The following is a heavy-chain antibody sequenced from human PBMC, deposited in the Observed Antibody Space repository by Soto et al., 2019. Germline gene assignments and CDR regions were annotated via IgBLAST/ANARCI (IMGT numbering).Heavy chain of an antibody. CDR1: GFTFSSYA. V-gene: IGHV3-23*01. D-gene: IGHD6-13*01. J-gene: IGHJ4*02. Sequence: GGSLRLSCAASGFTFSSYAMSWVRQAPGKGLEWVSAISGSGGSTYYADSVKGRFTISRDNSKNTLYLQMNSLRAEDTAVYYCATSHSSSWYEDYFDYWGQGTLVTVSS. CDR2: ISGSGGST. CDR3: ATSHSSSWYEDYFDY.